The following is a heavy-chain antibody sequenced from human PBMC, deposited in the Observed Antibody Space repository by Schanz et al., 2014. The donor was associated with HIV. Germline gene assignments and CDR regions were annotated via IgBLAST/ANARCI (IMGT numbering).Heavy chain of an antibody. CDR1: TFSSTFAW. CDR2: IKSKTDGGTT. J-gene: IGHJ4*02. D-gene: IGHD2-2*01. V-gene: IGHV3-15*01. Sequence: EVQLVQSGGGLVKPGGSLRLSCTASTFSSTFAWMSWVRQAPGKGLEWVGRIKSKTDGGTTDYAAPVKGRFNISRDESKNTLYLQMSSLKTEDTAVYYCTTTRGVPAAIDFDSWGQGTLVTVSS. CDR3: TTTRGVPAAIDFDS.